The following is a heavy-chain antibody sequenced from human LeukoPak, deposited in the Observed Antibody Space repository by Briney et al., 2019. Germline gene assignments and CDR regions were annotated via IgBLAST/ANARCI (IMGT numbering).Heavy chain of an antibody. J-gene: IGHJ4*02. CDR2: ISYDGSNK. Sequence: PGGSLRLSCAASGFTFSSYGMHWVRQAPGKGLEWVAVISYDGSNKYYADSVKGRFTISRDNSKNTLYLQMNSLRAEGTAVYYCAKAPSGSYWRGFDYWGQGTLVTVSS. D-gene: IGHD1-26*01. V-gene: IGHV3-30*18. CDR3: AKAPSGSYWRGFDY. CDR1: GFTFSSYG.